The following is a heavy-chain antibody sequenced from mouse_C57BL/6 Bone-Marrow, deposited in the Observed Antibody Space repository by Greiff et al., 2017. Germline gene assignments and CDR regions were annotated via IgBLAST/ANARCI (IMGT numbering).Heavy chain of an antibody. CDR3: ASSPPYYDGSDYGWCIYV. D-gene: IGHD1-1*01. V-gene: IGHV1-63*01. Sequence: VQLQQSGAELVRPGPSVKMSCKASGYTFTNYRIGWAKQSNGHGLEWIGDIYPGGGYTNYNEKFKGKATLTADKSSSTAYMQFSSLTSEDSAISYGASSPPYYDGSDYGWCIYVWGTGTTVTVSA. J-gene: IGHJ1*03. CDR2: IYPGGGYT. CDR1: GYTFTNYR.